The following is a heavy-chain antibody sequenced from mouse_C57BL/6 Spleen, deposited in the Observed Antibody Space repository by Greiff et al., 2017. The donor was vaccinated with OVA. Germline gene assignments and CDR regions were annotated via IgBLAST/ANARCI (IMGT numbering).Heavy chain of an antibody. CDR3: ARGGFITTVVGDY. Sequence: QQSCKASGYTFPSYWMHWVKQRPGRGLEWIGRIDPNSGGTKYNEKFKSKATLTVDKPSSTAYMQLSSLTSEDSAVYYCARGGFITTVVGDYWGQGTTLTVSS. V-gene: IGHV1-72*01. D-gene: IGHD1-1*01. CDR1: GYTFPSYW. J-gene: IGHJ2*01. CDR2: IDPNSGGT.